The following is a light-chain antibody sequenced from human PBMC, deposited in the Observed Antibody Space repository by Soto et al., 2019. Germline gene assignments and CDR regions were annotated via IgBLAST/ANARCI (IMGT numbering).Light chain of an antibody. CDR3: RSSTSSPSGVV. Sequence: QSVLTQPPSVSGAPGQRVTISCTGYNSNIGAGYDVHWCQQLPGTAPKLLIYGNSNRPSGVPDRFSASKSGNSASLAITGLQAEDEADYYCRSSTSSPSGVVFGGGTKLTVL. CDR2: GNS. J-gene: IGLJ3*02. V-gene: IGLV1-40*01. CDR1: NSNIGAGYD.